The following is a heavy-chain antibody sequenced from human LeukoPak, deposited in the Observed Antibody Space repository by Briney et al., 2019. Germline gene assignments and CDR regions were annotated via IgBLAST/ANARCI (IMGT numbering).Heavy chain of an antibody. CDR1: GYTFTSYG. Sequence: ASVKVSCKASGYTFTSYGISRVRQAPGQGLEWMGWISAYNGNTNYAQKLQGRVTMTTDTSTSTAYMELRSLRSDDTAVYYCARDHTGYCSSTSCYAPFDYWGQGTLVTVSS. V-gene: IGHV1-18*01. J-gene: IGHJ4*02. CDR3: ARDHTGYCSSTSCYAPFDY. CDR2: ISAYNGNT. D-gene: IGHD2-2*01.